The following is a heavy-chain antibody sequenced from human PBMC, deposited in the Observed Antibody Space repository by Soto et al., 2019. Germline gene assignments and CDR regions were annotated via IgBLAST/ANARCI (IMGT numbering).Heavy chain of an antibody. D-gene: IGHD1-26*01. J-gene: IGHJ3*01. CDR1: GGSISSYY. V-gene: IGHV4-59*01. CDR2: IYYRGST. CDR3: ARVSGGAFDF. Sequence: QVQLQESGPGLVKPSETLSLTCTVSGGSISSYYWSWIRQPPGKGLEWIGYIYYRGSTNYNPSLKSRVTPPVATSTTPLSLPLSSVPAAHTAVYYFARVSGGAFDFWGQATMLTVSS.